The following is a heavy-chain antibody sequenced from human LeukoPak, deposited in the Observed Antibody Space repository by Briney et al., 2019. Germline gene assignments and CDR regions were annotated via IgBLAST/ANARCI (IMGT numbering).Heavy chain of an antibody. CDR2: ISGSGGST. V-gene: IGHV3-23*01. CDR1: GFTFSSYA. Sequence: GGSPRLSCAASGFTFSSYAMSWVRQAPGKGLEWVSAISGSGGSTYYADSVKGRFTISRDNSKNTLYLQMNSLRAEDTAVYYCAKGTSSLEMANDCWGQGTLVTVSS. CDR3: AKGTSSLEMANDC. J-gene: IGHJ4*02. D-gene: IGHD5-24*01.